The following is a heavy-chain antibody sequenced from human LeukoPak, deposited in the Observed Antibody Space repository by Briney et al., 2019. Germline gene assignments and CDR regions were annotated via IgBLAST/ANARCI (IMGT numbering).Heavy chain of an antibody. Sequence: PGGSLRLSCAASGFTFSSYAMSWVRRAPGKGLEWVSVISGSGGSTYYADSVKGRFTISRDNSKNTLYLQMNSLRAEDTAVYYCARDRGGKDYYDFWSGYYTFDFWGQGTLVTVSS. V-gene: IGHV3-23*01. CDR2: ISGSGGST. D-gene: IGHD3-3*01. CDR1: GFTFSSYA. J-gene: IGHJ4*02. CDR3: ARDRGGKDYYDFWSGYYTFDF.